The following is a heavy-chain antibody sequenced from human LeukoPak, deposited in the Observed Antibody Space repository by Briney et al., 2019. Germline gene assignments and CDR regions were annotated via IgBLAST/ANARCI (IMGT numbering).Heavy chain of an antibody. CDR3: ARDYGVKNWFDP. J-gene: IGHJ5*02. Sequence: PSETLSLTCTVPGGSISSSSYYWGWIRQPPGKGLEWIGSIYYSGSTYYNPSLKSRVTISVDTSKNQFSLKLSSVTAADTAVYYCARDYGVKNWFDPWGQGTLVTVSS. D-gene: IGHD4-17*01. V-gene: IGHV4-39*07. CDR1: GGSISSSSYY. CDR2: IYYSGST.